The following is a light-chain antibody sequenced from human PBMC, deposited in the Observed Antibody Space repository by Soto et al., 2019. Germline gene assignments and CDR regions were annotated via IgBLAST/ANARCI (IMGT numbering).Light chain of an antibody. CDR1: RSNIGSNS. CDR2: IND. V-gene: IGLV1-44*01. Sequence: QSLLTHPPSVSGTPGQRVIISCSGSRSNIGSNSVNWYQQLPGTAPKLLIYINDQRPSGVPDRFSGSTSGTSVSLAISGLQSEDEADYYCASWDDRLKGYVFGTGTKVTVL. CDR3: ASWDDRLKGYV. J-gene: IGLJ1*01.